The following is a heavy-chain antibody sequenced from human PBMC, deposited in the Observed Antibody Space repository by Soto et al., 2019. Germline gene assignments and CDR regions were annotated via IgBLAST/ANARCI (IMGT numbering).Heavy chain of an antibody. CDR2: INPGSNIM. V-gene: IGHV3-48*02. J-gene: IGHJ3*02. Sequence: EVKLAESGGGLIQPGGSLRLSCVASGFTFSTYSMNWVRQAPGKGLEWISHINPGSNIMSYADSVKGRFAISRDNAKNSLYLQLNSLRDEDTAVYHCVRDRDLAFDRWGQGTTVAVSS. CDR3: VRDRDLAFDR. D-gene: IGHD2-21*02. CDR1: GFTFSTYS.